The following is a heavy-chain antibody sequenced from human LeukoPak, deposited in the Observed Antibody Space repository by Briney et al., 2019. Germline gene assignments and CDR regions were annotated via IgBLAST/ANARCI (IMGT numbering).Heavy chain of an antibody. CDR1: GFTFSNYI. V-gene: IGHV3-48*01. J-gene: IGHJ5*01. Sequence: GGSLRLSCAASGFTFSNYIMNWVRQAPGKGLEWVSCISSDSRTIYYADSVKGRFTISRDNAKNSLYLQMNSLRAEDTAVYYCTRDPEWGVWFDSWGQGTLVTVSS. D-gene: IGHD3-3*01. CDR3: TRDPEWGVWFDS. CDR2: ISSDSRTI.